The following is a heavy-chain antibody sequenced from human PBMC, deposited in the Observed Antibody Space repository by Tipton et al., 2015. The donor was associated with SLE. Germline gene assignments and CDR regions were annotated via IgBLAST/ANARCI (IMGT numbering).Heavy chain of an antibody. Sequence: TLSLTCTVSGGSISSGGYYWSWIRQHPGKGLEWIGYIYYSGSTNYNPSLKSRVTISVGTSKNQFSLKLSSVTAADTAVYYCARGIDHGDFPHFDYWGQGTLVTVSS. CDR1: GGSISSGGYY. J-gene: IGHJ4*02. CDR3: ARGIDHGDFPHFDY. CDR2: IYYSGST. D-gene: IGHD7-27*01. V-gene: IGHV4-61*08.